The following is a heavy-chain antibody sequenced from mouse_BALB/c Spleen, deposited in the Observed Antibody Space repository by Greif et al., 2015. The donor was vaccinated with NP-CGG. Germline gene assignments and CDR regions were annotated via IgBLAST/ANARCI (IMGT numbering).Heavy chain of an antibody. V-gene: IGHV5-6*01. CDR2: ISSGGSYT. CDR3: ARGAKLGGLAY. Sequence: EVKVVESGGDLVKPGGSLKLSCAASGFTFSSYGMSWVRQTPDKRLEWVATISSGGSYTYYPDSVKGRFTISRDNAKNTLYLQMSSLKSEDTAMYYCARGAKLGGLAYWGQGTLVTVSA. D-gene: IGHD3-3*01. CDR1: GFTFSSYG. J-gene: IGHJ3*01.